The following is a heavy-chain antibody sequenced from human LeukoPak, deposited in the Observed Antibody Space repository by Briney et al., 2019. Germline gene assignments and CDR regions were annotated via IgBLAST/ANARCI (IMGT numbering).Heavy chain of an antibody. V-gene: IGHV3-23*01. CDR2: ITGSAANT. D-gene: IGHD1-26*01. CDR3: AKRYSGTSGLYNFDY. Sequence: PGGSLRLSCAASGFTFSSCAMTWVRQPPGKGLEGVSSITGSAANTYYADSVKGRFTISRDNSKNTLYLQMNSLRAEDTAVYYCAKRYSGTSGLYNFDYWGQGTLVTVSS. CDR1: GFTFSSCA. J-gene: IGHJ4*02.